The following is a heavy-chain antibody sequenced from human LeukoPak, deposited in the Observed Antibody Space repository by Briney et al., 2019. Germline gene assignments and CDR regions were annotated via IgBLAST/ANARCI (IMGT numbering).Heavy chain of an antibody. CDR1: GGSISSGDYY. CDR2: IYYSGST. CDR3: ARAADTAMADY. D-gene: IGHD5-18*01. V-gene: IGHV4-30-4*01. Sequence: PSETLSLTCTVSGGSISSGDYYWSWMRQPPGKGLEWIGYIYYSGSTYYNPSLKSRVTISVDTSKNQFSLKLSSVTAADTAVYYCARAADTAMADYWGQGTLVTVSS. J-gene: IGHJ4*02.